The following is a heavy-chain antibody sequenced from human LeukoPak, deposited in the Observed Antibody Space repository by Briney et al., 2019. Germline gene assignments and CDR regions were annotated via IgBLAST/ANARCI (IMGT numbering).Heavy chain of an antibody. J-gene: IGHJ4*02. CDR1: GFTFSSYG. CDR3: AKRVGATTWSTLDY. CDR2: IRYDGSNK. V-gene: IGHV3-30*02. D-gene: IGHD1-26*01. Sequence: PGRSLRLSCAASGFTFSSYGMHWVRQAPGKGLEWVAFIRYDGSNKYYADSVKGRFTISRDNSKNTLYLQMNSLRAEDTAVCYCAKRVGATTWSTLDYWGQGTLVTVSS.